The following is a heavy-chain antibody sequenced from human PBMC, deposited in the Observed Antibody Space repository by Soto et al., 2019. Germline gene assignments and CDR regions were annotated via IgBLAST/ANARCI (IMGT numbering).Heavy chain of an antibody. J-gene: IGHJ6*02. CDR3: ARVTIAVAGTHESYGMDV. D-gene: IGHD6-19*01. CDR1: GGSFSGYY. CDR2: INHSGST. V-gene: IGHV4-34*01. Sequence: RSETLSLTCAVYGGSFSGYYWSLIRQPPGKGLEWIGEINHSGSTNYNPSLKSRVTISVDTSKNQFSLKLSSVTAADTAVYYCARVTIAVAGTHESYGMDVWGQGTTVTVSS.